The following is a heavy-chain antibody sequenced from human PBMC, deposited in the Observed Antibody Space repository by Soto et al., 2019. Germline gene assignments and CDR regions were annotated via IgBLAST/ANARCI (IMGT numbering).Heavy chain of an antibody. V-gene: IGHV1-69*08. D-gene: IGHD3-10*01. Sequence: QVQLVQSGAEVKKPGSSVKVSCKASGGTFSSYTISWVRQAPGQGLEWMGRIIPILGRANYTQKFQGRITNTADKSPSTAYMKLIMLRSEYTAVYYCVREEYDYGSGAFVDYWGHGTLVTVSS. CDR1: GGTFSSYT. CDR2: IIPILGRA. CDR3: VREEYDYGSGAFVDY. J-gene: IGHJ4*01.